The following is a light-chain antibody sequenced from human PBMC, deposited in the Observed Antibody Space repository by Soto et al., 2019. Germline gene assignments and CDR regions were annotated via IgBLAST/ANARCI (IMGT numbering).Light chain of an antibody. CDR1: NSYFGSYNY. J-gene: IGLJ1*01. V-gene: IGLV2-14*03. Sequence: QSPLPQPSSVYRSSRQSIAISCTGTNSYFGSYNYVSWYQHHPGKAPKLMIYDVSNRPSGVSNRFSGSKSGNTASLTISGLQAEDEADYYCSSYTSSSTQVFGTGTKVTV. CDR3: SSYTSSSTQV. CDR2: DVS.